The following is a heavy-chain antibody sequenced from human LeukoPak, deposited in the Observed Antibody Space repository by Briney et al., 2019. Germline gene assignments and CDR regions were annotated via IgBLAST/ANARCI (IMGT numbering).Heavy chain of an antibody. CDR1: GGSISSGGYY. CDR3: ARPSWSEGGMDV. CDR2: IYYSGST. J-gene: IGHJ6*02. Sequence: SETLSLTCTVSGGSISSGGYYWSWIRQPPGKGLEWIGYIYYSGSTNYNPSLKSRVTISVDTSKNQFSLKLSSVTAADTAVYYCARPSWSEGGMDVWGQGTTVTVSS. V-gene: IGHV4-61*08.